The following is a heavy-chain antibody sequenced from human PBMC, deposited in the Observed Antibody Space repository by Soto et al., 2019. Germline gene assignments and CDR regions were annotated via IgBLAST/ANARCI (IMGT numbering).Heavy chain of an antibody. CDR2: IYYSGST. CDR3: ARVFLEWLSKGLYFDY. CDR1: GGSISSGGYY. J-gene: IGHJ4*02. V-gene: IGHV4-31*03. Sequence: KTSETLSLTCTVSGGSISSGGYYWSWIRQHPGKGLEWIGYIYYSGSTYYNPSLKSRVTISVDTSKNQFSLKLSSVTAADTAVYYCARVFLEWLSKGLYFDYWGQGTLVTVSS. D-gene: IGHD3-3*01.